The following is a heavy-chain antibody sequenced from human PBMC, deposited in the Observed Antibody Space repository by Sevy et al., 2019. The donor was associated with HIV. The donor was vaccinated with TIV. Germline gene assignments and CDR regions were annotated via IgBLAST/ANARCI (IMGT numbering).Heavy chain of an antibody. J-gene: IGHJ6*02. Sequence: GGSLRLSCAASGFTFSDYYMSWIRQAPGKGLEWVSYISSSGSTIYYADSVKGRFTISRDNAKNSLYLQMNSLRAEDTAVYYCARVTTHDCSSTSCYINYYYYGMDVWGQGTTVTVSS. CDR3: ARVTTHDCSSTSCYINYYYYGMDV. D-gene: IGHD2-2*02. CDR2: ISSSGSTI. V-gene: IGHV3-11*01. CDR1: GFTFSDYY.